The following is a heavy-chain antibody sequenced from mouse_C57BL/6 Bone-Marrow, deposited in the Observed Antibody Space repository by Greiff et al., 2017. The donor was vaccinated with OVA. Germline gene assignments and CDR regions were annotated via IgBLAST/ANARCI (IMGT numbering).Heavy chain of an antibody. CDR1: GYTFTSYT. Sequence: QVQLQQSGADLARPGASVKMSCKASGYTFTSYTMHWVKQRPGQGLEWIGYINPSSGYTKYNQKFKDKATLTADKSSSTAYMQLSSLTSEDSAVYYCARWMITTRFYAMDYWGQGTSVTVSS. CDR3: ARWMITTRFYAMDY. V-gene: IGHV1-4*01. CDR2: INPSSGYT. D-gene: IGHD2-4*01. J-gene: IGHJ4*01.